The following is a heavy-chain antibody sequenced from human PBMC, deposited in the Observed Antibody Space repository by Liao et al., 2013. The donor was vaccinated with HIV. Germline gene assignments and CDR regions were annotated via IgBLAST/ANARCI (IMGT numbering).Heavy chain of an antibody. CDR2: IYSSGIT. CDR3: ARDSSSWYVHYMDV. Sequence: QVQLQESGPGLVKPSETLSLICSVSGDSINSFYWSWIRQPAGKRLEWIGRIYSSGITNYSPSLRSRVTISVDTSKNLFSLKLSSVTAADTAVYYCARDSSSWYVHYMDVWGKGTTVTVSS. CDR1: GDSINSFY. V-gene: IGHV4-4*07. D-gene: IGHD6-13*01. J-gene: IGHJ6*03.